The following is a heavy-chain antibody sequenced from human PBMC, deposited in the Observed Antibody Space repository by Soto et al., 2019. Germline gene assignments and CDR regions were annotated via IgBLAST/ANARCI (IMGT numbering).Heavy chain of an antibody. J-gene: IGHJ6*02. CDR3: ARDLGDSSWGYYYYYGMDV. D-gene: IGHD6-13*01. V-gene: IGHV4-31*03. Sequence: QVQLQESGPGLVKPSQTLSLTCTVSGGSISSGGYYWSWIRQHPGKGLEWIGYIYYSGSTYYNPSLKSRVTIAVDTSKNQFSLKLSSVTAADTAVYYCARDLGDSSWGYYYYYGMDVWGQGTTVTVSS. CDR1: GGSISSGGYY. CDR2: IYYSGST.